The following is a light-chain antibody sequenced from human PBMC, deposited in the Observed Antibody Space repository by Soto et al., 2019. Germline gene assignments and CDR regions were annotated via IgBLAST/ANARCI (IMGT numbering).Light chain of an antibody. CDR3: QQRGNWPLT. V-gene: IGKV3-11*01. CDR2: DAS. J-gene: IGKJ4*01. Sequence: ETVLTQSPATLSLSPGERATLSCRASQTVNNYLAWYQQRPGQAPRLLIYDASNRATGVPARFSGSGSGTDCTLTISSLEPEDFALYYCQQRGNWPLTFGGGTKVEIK. CDR1: QTVNNY.